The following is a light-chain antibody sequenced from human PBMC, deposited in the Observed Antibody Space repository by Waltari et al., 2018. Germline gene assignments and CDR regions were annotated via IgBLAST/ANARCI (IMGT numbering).Light chain of an antibody. V-gene: IGLV2-23*02. CDR3: SSYGSINTWL. J-gene: IGLJ3*02. CDR1: SSDVGSYNI. CDR2: EVT. Sequence: QSALTQAASVSGSPGQSITISCTGTSSDVGSYNIVSWYQQHPGKAPKLIISEVTKRPSGVSNRFSGSKSGNTASRTISGLQAEDEADYFCSSYGSINTWLFGGGTKLTVL.